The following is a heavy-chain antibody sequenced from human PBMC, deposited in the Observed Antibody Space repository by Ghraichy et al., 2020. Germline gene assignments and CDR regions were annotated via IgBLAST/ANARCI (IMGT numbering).Heavy chain of an antibody. D-gene: IGHD3-3*01. CDR2: IYYSGST. CDR3: ARVGGLRFLEWLRHHWYFDL. V-gene: IGHV4-59*01. Sequence: SETLSLTCTVSGGSISSYYWSWIRQPPGKGLEWIGYIYYSGSTNYNPSLKSRVTISVDTSKNQFSLKMSSVTAADTAVYYCARVGGLRFLEWLRHHWYFDLWCRGTRVTVSS. J-gene: IGHJ2*01. CDR1: GGSISSYY.